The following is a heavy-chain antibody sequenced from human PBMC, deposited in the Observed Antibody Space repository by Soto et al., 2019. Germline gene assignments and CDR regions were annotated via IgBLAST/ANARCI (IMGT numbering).Heavy chain of an antibody. CDR2: INPNSGGT. Sequence: ASVKVSCKASGYTFTSYYMHWVRQAPGQGLEWMGWINPNSGGTNYAQKFQGWVTMTRDTSISTAYMELSRLRSDDTAVYYCAREKKGDSSPDFDAFDIWGQGTMVTVSS. V-gene: IGHV1-2*04. J-gene: IGHJ3*02. CDR1: GYTFTSYY. CDR3: AREKKGDSSPDFDAFDI. D-gene: IGHD6-13*01.